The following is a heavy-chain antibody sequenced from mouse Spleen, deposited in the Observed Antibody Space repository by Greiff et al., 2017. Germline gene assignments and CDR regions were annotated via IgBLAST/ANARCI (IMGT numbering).Heavy chain of an antibody. Sequence: EVKLVESGGGLVKLGGSLKLSCAASGFTFSSYAMSWVRQTPEKRLEWVATISSGGGNTYYPDSVKGRFTISRDNAKNTLYLQMSSLKSEDTAMYYCAPAYYRYDAWFAYWGQGTLVTVSA. D-gene: IGHD2-14*01. V-gene: IGHV5-9*04. J-gene: IGHJ3*01. CDR3: APAYYRYDAWFAY. CDR2: ISSGGGNT. CDR1: GFTFSSYA.